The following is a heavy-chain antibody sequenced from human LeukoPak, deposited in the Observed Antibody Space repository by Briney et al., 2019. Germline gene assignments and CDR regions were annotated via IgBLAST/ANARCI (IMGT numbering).Heavy chain of an antibody. V-gene: IGHV1-8*02. CDR2: MNPNSGNT. J-gene: IGHJ5*02. CDR3: ARVMLRRKNWFDP. CDR1: GGTFNNYA. D-gene: IGHD3-16*01. Sequence: ASVKVSCKASGGTFNNYAINWVRQATGQGLEWMGWMNPNSGNTGYTQKFQGRVTMTRNTSISTAYMELSSLRSEDTAVYYCARVMLRRKNWFDPWGQGTLVTVSS.